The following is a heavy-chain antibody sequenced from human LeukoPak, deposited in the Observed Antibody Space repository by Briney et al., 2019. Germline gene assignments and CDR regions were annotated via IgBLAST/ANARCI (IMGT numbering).Heavy chain of an antibody. CDR3: ARDGIAAAGWRFDP. V-gene: IGHV1-18*01. CDR1: GYTFTSYG. Sequence: ASVKVSCKASGYTFTSYGISWVRKAPGQGLEWMGWISAYNGNTKYAQKVQGRVTLTTDTSMSAAYMELRGLRSDDTALYYCARDGIAAAGWRFDPWGQGTLVTVSS. D-gene: IGHD6-13*01. CDR2: ISAYNGNT. J-gene: IGHJ5*02.